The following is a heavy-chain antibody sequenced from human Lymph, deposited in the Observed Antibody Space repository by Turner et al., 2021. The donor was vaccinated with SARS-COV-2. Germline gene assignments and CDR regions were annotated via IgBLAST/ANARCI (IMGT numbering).Heavy chain of an antibody. D-gene: IGHD3-3*01. V-gene: IGHV5-51*03. CDR1: GYSFTTYW. CDR3: ARREWGGSLGHIDY. Sequence: VQLVLSGAEGKKPGESLKVSCRPSGYSFTTYWIGCVRQMPGKGLEWMGIIYHGDYDTRDSPCFQGQGTISDDKSISNAYLQWSSLKASDSAMYYCARREWGGSLGHIDYWGQGTLVTVSS. J-gene: IGHJ4*02. CDR2: IYHGDYDT.